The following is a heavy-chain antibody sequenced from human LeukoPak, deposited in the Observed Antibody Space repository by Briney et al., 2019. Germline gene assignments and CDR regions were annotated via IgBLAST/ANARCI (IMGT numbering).Heavy chain of an antibody. Sequence: GASVEVSCKASGYTFTGYYMHWVRQAPGQGLEWMGWINPNNGGTNYAQKFQGRVTMTRDTSISTTYMELSRLRSDDTAVYYCAREIPADYGMDVWGQGTTVIVSS. CDR3: AREIPADYGMDV. CDR1: GYTFTGYY. V-gene: IGHV1-2*02. D-gene: IGHD2-2*01. CDR2: INPNNGGT. J-gene: IGHJ6*02.